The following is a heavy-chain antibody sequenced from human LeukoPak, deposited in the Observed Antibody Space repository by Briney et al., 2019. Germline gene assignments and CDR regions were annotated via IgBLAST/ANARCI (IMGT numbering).Heavy chain of an antibody. J-gene: IGHJ4*02. CDR3: ARVGRYGYNLEYFDY. CDR1: GGSISSYY. CDR2: IYYSGST. D-gene: IGHD5-24*01. Sequence: KPSETLSLTXTVSGGSISSYYWSWIRQPPGKGLEWIGYIYYSGSTNYNPSLKSRVTISVDTSKNQFSLKLSSVTAADTAVYYCARVGRYGYNLEYFDYWGQGTLVTVSS. V-gene: IGHV4-59*01.